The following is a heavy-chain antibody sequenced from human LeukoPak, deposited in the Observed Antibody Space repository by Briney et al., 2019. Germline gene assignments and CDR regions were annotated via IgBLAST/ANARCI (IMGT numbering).Heavy chain of an antibody. CDR1: GGSLSSYY. J-gene: IGHJ4*02. D-gene: IGHD2-2*01. CDR2: IHDCGIT. Sequence: PSETLSLTCTVSGGSLSSYYWSWIRQPPGKGVAWIGYIHDCGITNYNLSLKSRVTMSVDTSKNQFSLKLRSVTPADTGVYYCARDMTRPYFFDHWGQGTLVTVSS. CDR3: ARDMTRPYFFDH. V-gene: IGHV4-59*01.